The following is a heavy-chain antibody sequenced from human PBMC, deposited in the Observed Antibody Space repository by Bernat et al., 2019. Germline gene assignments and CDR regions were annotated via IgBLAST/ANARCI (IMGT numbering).Heavy chain of an antibody. V-gene: IGHV5-51*01. CDR2: IYPGDSDT. CDR1: GYSFTSYW. CDR3: ARQGGYCSSTSCRRKGGYWYFDL. D-gene: IGHD2-2*01. Sequence: EVQLVQSGAEVKKPGESLKISCKGSGYSFTSYWIGWVRQMPGKGLEWMGIIYPGDSDTRYSPSFQGQVTISADKSISTAYLQWSSLKASDTAMYYCARQGGYCSSTSCRRKGGYWYFDLWGRGTLVTVSS. J-gene: IGHJ2*01.